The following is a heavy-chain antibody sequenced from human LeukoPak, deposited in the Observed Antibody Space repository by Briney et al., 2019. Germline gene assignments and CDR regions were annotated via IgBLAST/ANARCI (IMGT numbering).Heavy chain of an antibody. CDR3: ARIQHIVVVTANDAFDI. CDR2: IYPGDFDT. D-gene: IGHD2-21*02. Sequence: GESLKISCKGSGYSFTNYWIAWVRQMPGKGLEWMGMIYPGDFDTRYGLSFQGQVTISADKSISTAYLQWSSLKASDTAMYYCARIQHIVVVTANDAFDIWGQGTMVTVSS. V-gene: IGHV5-51*01. J-gene: IGHJ3*02. CDR1: GYSFTNYW.